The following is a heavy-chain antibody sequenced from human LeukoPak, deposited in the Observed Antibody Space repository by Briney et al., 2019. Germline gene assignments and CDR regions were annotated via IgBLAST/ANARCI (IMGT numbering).Heavy chain of an antibody. V-gene: IGHV4-39*01. Sequence: SETLSLTCTVSGGSISSSSYYWGWIRQPPGKGLEWIGSIYYSGSTYYNPSLKSRVTISVDTSKNQFSLKLSSVTAADTAVYYCARQNGWFGELLQNWFDPWGQGTLVTVSS. D-gene: IGHD3-10*01. J-gene: IGHJ5*02. CDR2: IYYSGST. CDR3: ARQNGWFGELLQNWFDP. CDR1: GGSISSSSYY.